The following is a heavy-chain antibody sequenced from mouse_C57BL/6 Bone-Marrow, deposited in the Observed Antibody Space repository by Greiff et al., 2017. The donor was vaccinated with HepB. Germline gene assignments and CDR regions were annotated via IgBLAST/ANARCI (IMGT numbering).Heavy chain of an antibody. Sequence: EVQRVESGAELVKPGASVKLSCTASGFNIKDYYMHWVKQRTEQGLEWIGRIDPEDGETKYAPKFQGKATITADIYSNTSYLQLCSLTSEDIAVYYCARRGYGMRWYFDVWGTGTTVTVSS. D-gene: IGHD1-1*01. V-gene: IGHV14-2*01. J-gene: IGHJ1*03. CDR2: IDPEDGET. CDR3: ARRGYGMRWYFDV. CDR1: GFNIKDYY.